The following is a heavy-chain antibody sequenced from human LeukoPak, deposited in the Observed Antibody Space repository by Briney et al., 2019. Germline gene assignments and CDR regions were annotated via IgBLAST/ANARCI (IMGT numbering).Heavy chain of an antibody. CDR3: ARACQPLGGLSFLDY. D-gene: IGHD3-16*02. CDR2: INPNTGNP. Sequence: GASVKVSCKASGYTFTSYDINWVRQATGQGLEWMGWINPNTGNPTYAQAFTGRFVFSLDTSVSTTYLQISSLKAEDTAVYYCARACQPLGGLSFLDYWGQGTLVTVSS. CDR1: GYTFTSYD. J-gene: IGHJ4*02. V-gene: IGHV7-4-1*02.